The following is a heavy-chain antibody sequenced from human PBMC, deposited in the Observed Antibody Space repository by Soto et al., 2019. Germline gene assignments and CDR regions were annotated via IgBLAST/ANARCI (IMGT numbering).Heavy chain of an antibody. V-gene: IGHV5-51*01. CDR1: GYSFTSYW. CDR2: IYPVYSDT. Sequence: PGESLKISCKGSGYSFTSYWIFWVRQMPVKGLEFMGIIYPVYSDTRYSPSFQGHVTISSYNSISTAYLQWNILKASDTAMYYCARGYVDEAIDIWGQGTMVTVS. D-gene: IGHD4-17*01. J-gene: IGHJ3*02. CDR3: ARGYVDEAIDI.